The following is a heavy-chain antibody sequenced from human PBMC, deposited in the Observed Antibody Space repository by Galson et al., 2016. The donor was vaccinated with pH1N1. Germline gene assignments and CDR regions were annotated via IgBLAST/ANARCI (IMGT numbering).Heavy chain of an antibody. J-gene: IGHJ4*02. CDR2: VSGDATRT. Sequence: SLRLSCAASGFIFSNYAISWVRQAPGKGLEWVSVVSGDATRTYYADSVKGRFTISRDNSKNTLYLQMNSLRVDDTAVYYCAKDGPPGSSGWSSYYFDSWGQGTLGTVSP. CDR3: AKDGPPGSSGWSSYYFDS. D-gene: IGHD6-19*01. CDR1: GFIFSNYA. V-gene: IGHV3-23*01.